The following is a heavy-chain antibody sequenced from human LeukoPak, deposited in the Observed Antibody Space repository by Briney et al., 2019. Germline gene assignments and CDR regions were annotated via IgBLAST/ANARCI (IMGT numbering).Heavy chain of an antibody. CDR2: IWYDGSNK. V-gene: IGHV3-33*06. CDR1: GFTFSSYG. D-gene: IGHD1-26*01. J-gene: IGHJ4*02. Sequence: GGSLRLSCAASGFTFSSYGMHWVRQAPGKGLEWVAVIWYDGSNKYYADSVKGRFTISRDNSKNTLYLQMNSLRAEDAAVYYCAKDLRVGATLYYFDYWGQGTLVTVSS. CDR3: AKDLRVGATLYYFDY.